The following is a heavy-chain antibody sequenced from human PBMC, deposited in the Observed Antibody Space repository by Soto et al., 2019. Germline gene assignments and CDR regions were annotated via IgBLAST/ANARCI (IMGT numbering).Heavy chain of an antibody. CDR3: ARSGDGVYSYGSSSYFDY. V-gene: IGHV4-59*01. CDR1: GGSIRSYY. CDR2: IYYSGST. J-gene: IGHJ4*02. Sequence: PSETLSLTCTVSGGSIRSYYWSWIRQPPGKGLEWIGYIYYSGSTNYNPSLKSRVTISVDTSKNQFSLKLSSVTAADTAVYYCARSGDGVYSYGSSSYFDYWGQGTLVTVSS. D-gene: IGHD5-18*01.